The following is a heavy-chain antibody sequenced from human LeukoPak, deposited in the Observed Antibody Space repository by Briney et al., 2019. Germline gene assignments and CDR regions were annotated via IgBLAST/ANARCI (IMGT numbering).Heavy chain of an antibody. V-gene: IGHV4-59*01. Sequence: PSETLSLTCTVSGGSISSYYWSWIRQPPGKGLEWIGYIYYSGSTNYSPSLKSRVTISVDTSKNQFSLKLSSVTAADTAVYYCASGVGATMFDYWGQGTLVTVSS. CDR3: ASGVGATMFDY. D-gene: IGHD1-26*01. CDR2: IYYSGST. CDR1: GGSISSYY. J-gene: IGHJ4*02.